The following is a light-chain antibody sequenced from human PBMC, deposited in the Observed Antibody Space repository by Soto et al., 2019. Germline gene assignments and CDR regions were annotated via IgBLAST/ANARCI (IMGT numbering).Light chain of an antibody. Sequence: DVQMTKSNSTLSASVGDRVTITCRANQDVSSWLAWYQQKPGKAPKLLIYDASSLESGVPPRFSGSGSGTEFTLTISSLQSEDFAVYYCQQYNSWLWTFGQGTKVDIK. CDR1: QDVSSW. J-gene: IGKJ1*01. V-gene: IGKV1-5*01. CDR3: QQYNSWLWT. CDR2: DAS.